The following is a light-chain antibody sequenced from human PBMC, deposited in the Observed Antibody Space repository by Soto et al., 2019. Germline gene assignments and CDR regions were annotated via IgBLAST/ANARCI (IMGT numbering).Light chain of an antibody. CDR3: SSYTSSSTDAV. J-gene: IGLJ2*01. Sequence: QSALTQPASVSGSPGQSITISCTGTSSDVGGHNYVSWYQQHPGKAPKLIICEVSNRPSGVSNRFSGSKSGNTASLTISGXXXXXXXXXXCSSYTSSSTDAVFGGGTKVTV. CDR2: EVS. CDR1: SSDVGGHNY. V-gene: IGLV2-14*01.